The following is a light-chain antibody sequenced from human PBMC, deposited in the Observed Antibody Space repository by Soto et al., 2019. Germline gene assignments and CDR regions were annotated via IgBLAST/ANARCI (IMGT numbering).Light chain of an antibody. Sequence: VVELSALSLPFTAGERASITWRSSQSLLHRNGYNYLDWYLQRPGQSPQLLIYLGSNRASGVPDRFSGSGSGTFFTLTISRVEAEDIGVYYCTQAVQNVPITLGQGIRLEIK. J-gene: IGKJ5*01. CDR2: LGS. V-gene: IGKV2-28*01. CDR1: QSLLHRNGYNY. CDR3: TQAVQNVPIT.